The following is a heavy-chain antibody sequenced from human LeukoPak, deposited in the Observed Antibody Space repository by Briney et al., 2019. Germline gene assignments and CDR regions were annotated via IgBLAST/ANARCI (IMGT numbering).Heavy chain of an antibody. V-gene: IGHV4-59*08. Sequence: SETLSLTCSVSGDSISSYYWSWIRQPPGKGLEWIGYISYSGSTNYNPSLKSRVTISVDTSKNQFSLKLNSVTAADTAVYYCARHYGPWGQGTLVTVSS. CDR3: ARHYGP. CDR2: ISYSGST. D-gene: IGHD3-10*01. CDR1: GDSISSYY. J-gene: IGHJ5*02.